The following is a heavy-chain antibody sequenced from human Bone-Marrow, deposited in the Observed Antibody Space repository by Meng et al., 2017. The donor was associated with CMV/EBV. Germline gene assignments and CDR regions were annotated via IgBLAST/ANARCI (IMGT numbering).Heavy chain of an antibody. D-gene: IGHD5-12*01. V-gene: IGHV4-34*01. J-gene: IGHJ4*02. CDR3: ARDWGSGYAWGY. CDR1: GGSFSGYY. Sequence: SETLSLTCAVYGGSFSGYYWSWIRQPPGKGLEWIGEINHSGSTNYNPSLKSRVTISVDTSKTQFSLRLSSVTAADTAVYYCARDWGSGYAWGYWGQGTLVTVSS. CDR2: INHSGST.